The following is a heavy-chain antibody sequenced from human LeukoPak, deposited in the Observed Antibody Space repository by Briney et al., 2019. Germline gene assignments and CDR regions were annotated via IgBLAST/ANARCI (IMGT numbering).Heavy chain of an antibody. Sequence: SETLSLTCTVSGGAISSYYWSWIRQPPGKGLEWIGYIYYSGSTKYNPSLKSRVTISVDTSKNQFSLKVSSVTAADTAVYYCARGPYYFDTSGINDYWGQGTLVTVSS. D-gene: IGHD3-22*01. CDR1: GGAISSYY. J-gene: IGHJ4*02. V-gene: IGHV4-59*12. CDR2: IYYSGST. CDR3: ARGPYYFDTSGINDY.